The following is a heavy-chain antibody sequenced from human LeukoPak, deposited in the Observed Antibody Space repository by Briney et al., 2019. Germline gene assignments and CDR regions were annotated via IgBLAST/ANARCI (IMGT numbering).Heavy chain of an antibody. CDR1: GDTFIAYY. V-gene: IGHV1-2*06. D-gene: IGHD5-24*01. Sequence: ASVNVSCKASGDTFIAYYIHWVRQAPGQGLEWMGRINPNTGGTLYAQKFQGRVTMTRDTSISTAYMELSRLRSDDTAVYYCAGYGLEMATITGFDYWGQGTLVTVSS. J-gene: IGHJ4*02. CDR3: AGYGLEMATITGFDY. CDR2: INPNTGGT.